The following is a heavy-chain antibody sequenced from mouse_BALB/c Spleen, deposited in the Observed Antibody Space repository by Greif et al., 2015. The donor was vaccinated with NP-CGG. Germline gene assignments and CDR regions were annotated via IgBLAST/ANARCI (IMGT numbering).Heavy chain of an antibody. V-gene: IGHV2-3*01. CDR2: IWGDGGT. J-gene: IGHJ3*01. Sequence: VQRVESGPGLGAPSQSLSITCTVSGFSLTSYGVRWVRQPPGKGLEWLGVIWGDGGTNYHSAFISRLSISKDNSKSXGFLKLNCLQTDDTATYYCAKRDYGYVFAYCGQGTLVTVSS. CDR3: AKRDYGYVFAY. D-gene: IGHD1-2*01. CDR1: GFSLTSYG.